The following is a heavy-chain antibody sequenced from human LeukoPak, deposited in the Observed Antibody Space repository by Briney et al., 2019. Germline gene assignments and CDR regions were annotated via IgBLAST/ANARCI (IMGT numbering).Heavy chain of an antibody. V-gene: IGHV3-66*01. J-gene: IGHJ4*02. CDR3: AREGLRLGALSLYIDS. CDR1: GFTVSSNY. CDR2: IYSDGST. D-gene: IGHD3-16*02. Sequence: PGGSLRLSCVASGFTVSSNYMSWVRQAPGKGLEWVSIIYSDGSTYYRDSVKGRFTISRDNSKNPLYLQMNSLRAEDTAVYYCAREGLRLGALSLYIDSWGQGTLVTVSS.